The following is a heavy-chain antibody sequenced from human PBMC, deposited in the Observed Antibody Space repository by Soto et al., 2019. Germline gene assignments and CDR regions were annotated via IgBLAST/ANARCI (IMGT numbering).Heavy chain of an antibody. Sequence: SETLSLTCTVSGGSISSYYWSWIRQPPGKGMEWIGYIYYSGSTNYNPSLKSRVTISVDTSKNQFSLKLSSVTAADTALYYCAGTLTNSWYSDWFDPWGQGTLVTVSS. CDR2: IYYSGST. V-gene: IGHV4-59*01. CDR3: AGTLTNSWYSDWFDP. CDR1: GGSISSYY. J-gene: IGHJ5*02. D-gene: IGHD6-13*01.